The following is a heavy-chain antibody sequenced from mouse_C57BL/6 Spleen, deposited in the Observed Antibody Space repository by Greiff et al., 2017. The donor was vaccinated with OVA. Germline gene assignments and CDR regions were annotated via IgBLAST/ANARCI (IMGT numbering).Heavy chain of an antibody. CDR1: GYSFTSYY. J-gene: IGHJ4*01. V-gene: IGHV1-66*01. CDR2: IYPGSGNT. CDR3: ARGGSSGYDYAMDY. Sequence: QVQLQQSGPELVKPGASVKISCQASGYSFTSYYIHWVKQRPGQGLEWIGWIYPGSGNTKYNEKFKGKATLTADTSSSTAYMQLSSLTSEDSAVYYCARGGSSGYDYAMDYWGQGTSVTVSS. D-gene: IGHD3-2*02.